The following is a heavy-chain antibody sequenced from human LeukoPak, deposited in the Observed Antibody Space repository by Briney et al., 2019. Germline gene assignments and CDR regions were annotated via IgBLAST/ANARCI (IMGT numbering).Heavy chain of an antibody. J-gene: IGHJ5*02. V-gene: IGHV1-69*05. D-gene: IGHD6-13*01. CDR1: GGTFSSYA. CDR2: IIPIFGTA. CDR3: AREGMIAAAQNWFDP. Sequence: SVKVSCKGSGGTFSSYAISWVRQAPGQGLEWMGGIIPIFGTATYAQKFQGRVTITTDESTSTAYMELSSLRSEDTAVYYCAREGMIAAAQNWFDPWGQGTLVTVSS.